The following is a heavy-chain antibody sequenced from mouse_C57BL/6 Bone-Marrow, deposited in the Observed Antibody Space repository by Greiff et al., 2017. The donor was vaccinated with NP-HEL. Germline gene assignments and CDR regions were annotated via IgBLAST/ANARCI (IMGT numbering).Heavy chain of an antibody. CDR1: GYTFTSYT. CDR2: INPSSGYT. CDR3: VLTTVVATVDY. J-gene: IGHJ2*01. V-gene: IGHV1-4*01. D-gene: IGHD1-1*01. Sequence: VQLQESGAELARPGASVKLSCKASGYTFTSYTMHWVKPRPGQGLEWIGYINPSSGYTKYNQQFKDKATLTAEKSSSTAYMQLSSLTSEDSAVYYCVLTTVVATVDYWGQGTTLTVSS.